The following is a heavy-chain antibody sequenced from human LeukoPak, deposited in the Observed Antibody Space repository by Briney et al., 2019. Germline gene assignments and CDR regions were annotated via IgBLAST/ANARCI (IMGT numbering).Heavy chain of an antibody. CDR1: RASISSGGFY. V-gene: IGHV4-30-2*01. Sequence: SETLPLTCTVYRASISSGGFYWSWIRQPPGKGLEWIGYIDHSGSANYNPSLKSRLTMSLDRSKNQFSLNLSSLSAADTAVYHCARLGGYCSGGRCLTFDYWGQGTLVIVSS. CDR3: ARLGGYCSGGRCLTFDY. D-gene: IGHD2-15*01. CDR2: IDHSGSA. J-gene: IGHJ4*02.